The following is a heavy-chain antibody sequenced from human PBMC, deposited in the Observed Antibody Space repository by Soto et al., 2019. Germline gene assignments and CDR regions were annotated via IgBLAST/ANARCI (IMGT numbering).Heavy chain of an antibody. CDR3: ARGVQLESYYYYYMDV. CDR1: GFTFSTYS. V-gene: IGHV3-21*03. CDR2: LSDSSTYI. J-gene: IGHJ6*03. D-gene: IGHD6-13*01. Sequence: GWSLRLSCAASGFTFSTYSMNWVRQAPGKGLEWVSSLSDSSTYIDYADSLKGRFTVSRDNAKNSLYLQMNSLIAEDIAVYYCARGVQLESYYYYYMDVWGKGTTVTVSS.